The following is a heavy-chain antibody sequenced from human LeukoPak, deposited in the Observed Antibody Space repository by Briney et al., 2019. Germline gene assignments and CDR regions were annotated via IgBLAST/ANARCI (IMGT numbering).Heavy chain of an antibody. CDR2: MNPNSGNT. CDR3: ARGREGIAVAGYYYYYYGMDV. Sequence: GASVKVSCKASGYTFTSYDINWVRQATGQGLEWMGWMNPNSGNTGYAQKFQGRVTMTRNTSISTAYMELSSLRSEDTAVYYCARGREGIAVAGYYYYYYGMDVWGQGTTVTVSS. CDR1: GYTFTSYD. V-gene: IGHV1-8*01. D-gene: IGHD6-19*01. J-gene: IGHJ6*02.